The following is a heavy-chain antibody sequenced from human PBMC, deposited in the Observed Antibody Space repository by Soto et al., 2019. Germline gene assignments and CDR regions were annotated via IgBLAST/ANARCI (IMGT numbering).Heavy chain of an antibody. D-gene: IGHD3-22*01. J-gene: IGHJ4*01. Sequence: PGGSLRLSWAASGFTFTNAWINWVRQAPGKGLEWVGRIKSKTDGGTTDYAEPVKGRFAISRDDSNNMVYLQMNSLKIEDTAVYYCTTDSYSTIIIVRFDYWGHGTLLTVSS. CDR2: IKSKTDGGTT. CDR1: GFTFTNAW. CDR3: TTDSYSTIIIVRFDY. V-gene: IGHV3-15*07.